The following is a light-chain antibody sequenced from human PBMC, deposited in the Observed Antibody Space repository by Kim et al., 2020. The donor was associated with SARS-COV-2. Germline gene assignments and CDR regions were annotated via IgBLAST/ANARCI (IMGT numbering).Light chain of an antibody. Sequence: SSELTQDPAVSVALGQTVRITCQGDILRSSYTTWFQQKPGQAPILVVHGKHKRPSGIPDRFSGSTSGDTAILTITGPQADDEADYYCNSRANNDDVLLFG. J-gene: IGLJ1*01. CDR3: NSRANNDDVLL. CDR2: GKH. V-gene: IGLV3-19*01. CDR1: ILRSSY.